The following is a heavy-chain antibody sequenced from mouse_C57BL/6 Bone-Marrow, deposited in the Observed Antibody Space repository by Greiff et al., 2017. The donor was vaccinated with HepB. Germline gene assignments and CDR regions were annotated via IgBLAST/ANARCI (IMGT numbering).Heavy chain of an antibody. D-gene: IGHD2-5*01. Sequence: VQLQQPGAELVKPGASVKLSCKASGYTFTSYWMHWVKQRPGQSLEWIGMIHPNSGSTNYNEKFKSKATLTVDKSSSTAYMQLSSLTSEDSAVYYCARSYYSTYYAMDYWGQGTSVTVSS. CDR2: IHPNSGST. V-gene: IGHV1-64*01. CDR1: GYTFTSYW. J-gene: IGHJ4*01. CDR3: ARSYYSTYYAMDY.